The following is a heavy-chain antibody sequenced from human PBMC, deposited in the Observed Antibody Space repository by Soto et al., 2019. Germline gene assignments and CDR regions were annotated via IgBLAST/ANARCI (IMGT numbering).Heavy chain of an antibody. Sequence: LRLSCAASGFTFSDHYMDWVRQAPGKVLEWVGRTRNKANSYTTEYAASVKGRFTISRDDSKNSLYLQMNSLKTEDTAVYYCARDTPHCSSTSCPLTKARPYYYYGMDVWGQGTTVTVSS. CDR1: GFTFSDHY. CDR2: TRNKANSYTT. D-gene: IGHD2-2*01. V-gene: IGHV3-72*01. J-gene: IGHJ6*02. CDR3: ARDTPHCSSTSCPLTKARPYYYYGMDV.